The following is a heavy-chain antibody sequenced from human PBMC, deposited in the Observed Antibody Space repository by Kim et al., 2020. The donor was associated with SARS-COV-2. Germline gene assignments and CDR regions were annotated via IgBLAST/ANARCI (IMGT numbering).Heavy chain of an antibody. CDR3: AKDRYGDFFNYYYYGMDV. D-gene: IGHD4-17*01. V-gene: IGHV3-30*02. Sequence: KGRFTISRDNSKNTLYLQMNSLRAEDTAVYYCAKDRYGDFFNYYYYGMDVWGQGTTVTVSS. J-gene: IGHJ6*02.